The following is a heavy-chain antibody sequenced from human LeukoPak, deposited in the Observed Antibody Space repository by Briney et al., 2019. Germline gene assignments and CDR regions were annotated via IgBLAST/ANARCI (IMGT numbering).Heavy chain of an antibody. CDR2: INHSGST. D-gene: IGHD3-9*01. V-gene: IGHV4-34*01. CDR1: GGSLSDYY. Sequence: PSETLSLTCAVYGGSLSDYYWSWIRQPPGKGLEWIGEINHSGSTNYNPSLKSRVTMSVDTSKNQFSLNLSSVTAADTAVYYCARRRLRYFDWTSSGGQGTLVTVSS. J-gene: IGHJ4*02. CDR3: ARRRLRYFDWTSS.